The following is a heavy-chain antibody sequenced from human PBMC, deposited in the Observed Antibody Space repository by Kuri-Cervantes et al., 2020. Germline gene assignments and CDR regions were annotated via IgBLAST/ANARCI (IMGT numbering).Heavy chain of an antibody. Sequence: GESLKISCAASGFTLSSYAMSWVRQAPGKGLEWVSSISSSSSYIYYADSVKGRFTISRDNAKNLLYLQMNSLRPEDTAVYYCARVKVDFWSGYYSDYWGQGTPITVSS. CDR2: ISSSSSYI. D-gene: IGHD3-3*01. V-gene: IGHV3-21*06. CDR1: GFTLSSYA. J-gene: IGHJ4*02. CDR3: ARVKVDFWSGYYSDY.